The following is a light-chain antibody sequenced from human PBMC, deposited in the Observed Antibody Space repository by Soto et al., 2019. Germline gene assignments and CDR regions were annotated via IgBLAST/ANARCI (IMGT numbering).Light chain of an antibody. CDR1: QSISTW. Sequence: DIQMTQSPSTLSASVGDRVTITCRARQSISTWLAWYQQKPGKAPKLLIYDASSLESGGPSRFSGSGSGTEFTLTISSLQPDDFAIYYCQQYNSYSWTFGQGTKV. CDR2: DAS. J-gene: IGKJ1*01. CDR3: QQYNSYSWT. V-gene: IGKV1-5*01.